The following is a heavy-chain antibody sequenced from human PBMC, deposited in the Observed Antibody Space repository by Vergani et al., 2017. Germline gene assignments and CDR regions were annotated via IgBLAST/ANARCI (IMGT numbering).Heavy chain of an antibody. CDR1: GGTFSSYA. CDR2: FDPEDGET. Sequence: QVQLVQSGAEVKKPGSSVKVSCKASGGTFSSYAISWVRQAPGQGLEWMGGFDPEDGETIYAQKFQGRVTMTEDTSTDTAYMELSSLRSEDTAVYYCATDRWGGGTTLGYWGQGTLVTVSS. V-gene: IGHV1-24*01. D-gene: IGHD1-1*01. J-gene: IGHJ4*02. CDR3: ATDRWGGGTTLGY.